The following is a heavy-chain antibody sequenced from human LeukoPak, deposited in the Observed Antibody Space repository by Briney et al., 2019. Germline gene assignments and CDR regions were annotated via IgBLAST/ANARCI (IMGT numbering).Heavy chain of an antibody. D-gene: IGHD6-13*01. J-gene: IGHJ6*03. CDR3: AREGSSSWPYYYYYYYMDV. V-gene: IGHV3-30*01. CDR2: ISYDGSNK. Sequence: GRSLRLSCAASGFTFSSYAMHWVRQAPGKGLEWVAVISYDGSNKYYADSVKGRFTISRDNSKNTLYLQMNSLRAEDTAVYYCAREGSSSWPYYYYYYYMDVWGKGTTVTVS. CDR1: GFTFSSYA.